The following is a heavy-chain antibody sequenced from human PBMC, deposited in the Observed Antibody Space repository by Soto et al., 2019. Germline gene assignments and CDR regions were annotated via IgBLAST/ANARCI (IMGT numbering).Heavy chain of an antibody. CDR1: GFTFSSYW. V-gene: IGHV3-7*05. CDR2: IKQDGSWK. Sequence: EVQLVESGGGLVQPGGSLRLSCAASGFTFSSYWMSWVRQAPGKGLEWVANIKQDGSWKYYVDSVKGRVTISSDNAKNSLYLQMNSLRAEDTAVYYCARVLDYDFWSGSPSSAAFDYWGQGTLVTVSS. J-gene: IGHJ4*02. CDR3: ARVLDYDFWSGSPSSAAFDY. D-gene: IGHD3-3*01.